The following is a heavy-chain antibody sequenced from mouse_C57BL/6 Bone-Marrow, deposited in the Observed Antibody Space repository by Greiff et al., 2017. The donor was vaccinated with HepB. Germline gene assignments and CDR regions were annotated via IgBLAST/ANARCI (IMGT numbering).Heavy chain of an antibody. CDR1: GFTFSSYG. CDR2: ISSGGSYT. D-gene: IGHD1-1*01. J-gene: IGHJ2*01. CDR3: ARHYCGSNPYYFDY. Sequence: EVQLVEPGGDLVKPGGSLKLSCAASGFTFSSYGMSWVRQTPDKRLEWVATISSGGSYTYYPDSVKRRFTMTRDNAENTLYMQMSSLTSEDSAMYYCARHYCGSNPYYFDYWGQGTTLTVSS. V-gene: IGHV5-6*01.